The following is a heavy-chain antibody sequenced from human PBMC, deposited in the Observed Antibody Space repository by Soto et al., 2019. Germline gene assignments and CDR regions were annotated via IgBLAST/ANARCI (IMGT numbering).Heavy chain of an antibody. CDR2: ISGCGGST. Sequence: ASVKVSCKASGGTFSSYAMSWVRQAPGKGLEWVSAISGCGGSTYYADSVKGRFTISRDNSKNTLYLQMNSLRAEDTAVYYCAKSVGGYYFDYWGQGTLVTVSS. J-gene: IGHJ4*02. CDR1: GGTFSSYA. D-gene: IGHD3-10*01. V-gene: IGHV3-23*01. CDR3: AKSVGGYYFDY.